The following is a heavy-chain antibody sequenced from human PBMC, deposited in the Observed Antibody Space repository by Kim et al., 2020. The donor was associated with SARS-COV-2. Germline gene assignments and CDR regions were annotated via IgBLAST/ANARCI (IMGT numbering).Heavy chain of an antibody. Sequence: GSIPTYGDSVKGRFTVSRDNAQNTLYLQMDSLRAEDTAVYYCARGDYYSYWGQGTLVTVSS. V-gene: IGHV3-74*01. CDR2: GSIP. D-gene: IGHD3-22*01. J-gene: IGHJ4*02. CDR3: ARGDYYSY.